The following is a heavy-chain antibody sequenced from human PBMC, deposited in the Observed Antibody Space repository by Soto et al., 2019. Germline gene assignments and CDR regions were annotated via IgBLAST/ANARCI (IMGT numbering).Heavy chain of an antibody. V-gene: IGHV3-30*09. CDR2: ISNDGVNE. Sequence: GSLRLSCAASGFTFSNFAMHWVRQAPGKGLEWVAFISNDGVNEYYADSVKGRFAISRDNAKNTLYVQMNSLRGEDTAAYYCVIALHGQYHYFDYWCHGILVTVS. CDR3: VIALHGQYHYFDY. J-gene: IGHJ4*01. D-gene: IGHD6-13*01. CDR1: GFTFSNFA.